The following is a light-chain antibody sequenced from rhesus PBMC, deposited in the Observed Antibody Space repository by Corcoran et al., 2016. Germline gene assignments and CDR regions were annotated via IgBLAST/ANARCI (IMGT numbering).Light chain of an antibody. CDR1: ISDIGNYNA. J-gene: IGLJ1*01. CDR2: EVN. Sequence: QAAPTQSPSVSGSAGQSVTISCTGTISDIGNYNAVSWYQQHPGKAPKLMIYEVNNRPSGVSDRFSGSKSDNTASLTISGLQAEDEADYYCSSYAGSCTFIFGAGTRLTVL. CDR3: SSYAGSCTFI. V-gene: IGLV2-19*02.